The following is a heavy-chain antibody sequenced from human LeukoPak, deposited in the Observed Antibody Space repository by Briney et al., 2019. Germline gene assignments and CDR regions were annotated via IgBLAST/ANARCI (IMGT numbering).Heavy chain of an antibody. V-gene: IGHV1-46*01. D-gene: IGHD3-22*01. CDR3: ARVGYYYDSSGYYYGGFFDY. J-gene: IGHJ4*02. CDR2: INPSGGST. CDR1: GYTFTSYY. Sequence: AASVKVCCKASGYTFTSYYMHWVRQAPGQGLEWMGIINPSGGSTSYAQKFQGRVTMTRDTSTSTVYMELSSLRSEDTAVYYCARVGYYYDSSGYYYGGFFDYWGQGTLVTVSS.